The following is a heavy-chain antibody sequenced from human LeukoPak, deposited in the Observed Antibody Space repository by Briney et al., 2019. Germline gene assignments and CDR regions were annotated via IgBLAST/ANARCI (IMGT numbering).Heavy chain of an antibody. J-gene: IGHJ4*02. D-gene: IGHD3-22*01. CDR2: IWYDGSNK. V-gene: IGHV3-33*01. Sequence: GGSLRLSCAASGFTFSSYGMHWVRQAPGKGLEWVAVIWYDGSNKYYADSVKGRFTISRDNSKNTLYLQMNSLRAEDTAVYYCARDFAGNYYDSSGYLDDYWGQGTLVTVSS. CDR1: GFTFSSYG. CDR3: ARDFAGNYYDSSGYLDDY.